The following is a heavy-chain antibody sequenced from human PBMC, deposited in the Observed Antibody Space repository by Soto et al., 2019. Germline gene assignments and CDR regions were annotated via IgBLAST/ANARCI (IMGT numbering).Heavy chain of an antibody. Sequence: PGGSLRLSCAASGFTFSNAWMNWVRQAPGKGLEWVGRIKSKADGGATDYAAPVKGRFTISRDDSKNTPYLQMNSLKSEDTAVYYCTTLTMIEVHDDSWGQGTLVTVSS. CDR3: TTLTMIEVHDDS. J-gene: IGHJ4*02. D-gene: IGHD3-22*01. CDR2: IKSKADGGAT. V-gene: IGHV3-15*01. CDR1: GFTFSNAW.